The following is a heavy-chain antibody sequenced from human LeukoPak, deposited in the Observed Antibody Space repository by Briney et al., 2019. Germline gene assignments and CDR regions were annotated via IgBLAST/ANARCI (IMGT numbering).Heavy chain of an antibody. J-gene: IGHJ5*02. Sequence: PSETLSLTCTVSGGSISSGGYYWSWIRQHPGRGLEWIGYISYSGATYYNPSLKSRVTISVDTSKNQFSLKLSSVTAADTAVYYCARSPSGYYGVWFDPWGQGTLVTVSS. D-gene: IGHD3-3*01. CDR1: GGSISSGGYY. CDR3: ARSPSGYYGVWFDP. V-gene: IGHV4-31*03. CDR2: ISYSGAT.